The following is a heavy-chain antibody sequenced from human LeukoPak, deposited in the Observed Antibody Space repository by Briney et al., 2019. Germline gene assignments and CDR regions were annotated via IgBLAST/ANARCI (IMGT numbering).Heavy chain of an antibody. Sequence: ASVKVSCKASGYTFTGYYMHWVRQAPGQGLEWMGWINPDSGGTIYAQNFQGRVTMTRDTSISTAYMELSSLKSDDTAVYYCARDLGDTYGSVGDFDYWGQGTLVTVSS. CDR1: GYTFTGYY. CDR2: INPDSGGT. D-gene: IGHD3-10*01. CDR3: ARDLGDTYGSVGDFDY. J-gene: IGHJ4*02. V-gene: IGHV1-2*02.